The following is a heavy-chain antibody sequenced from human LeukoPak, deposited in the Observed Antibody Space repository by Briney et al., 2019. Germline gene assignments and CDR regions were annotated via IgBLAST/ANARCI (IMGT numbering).Heavy chain of an antibody. D-gene: IGHD2-21*01. V-gene: IGHV3-23*01. J-gene: IGHJ6*03. CDR3: AKDTWQFAPDYYYYMDV. CDR2: IRGSGGGT. CDR1: GFTFSSYA. Sequence: GGSLRLSCAASGFTFSSYAMSWVRQAPGKGLEWVSAIRGSGGGTYYADSVKGRFTISRDNSKNTLYLQMNSLRAEDTALYYCAKDTWQFAPDYYYYMDVWGKGTTVTVSS.